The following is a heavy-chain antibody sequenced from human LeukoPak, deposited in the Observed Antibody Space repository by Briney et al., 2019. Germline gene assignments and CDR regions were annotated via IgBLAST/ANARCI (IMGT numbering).Heavy chain of an antibody. CDR1: GFTFSSYS. CDR3: ARGEYGSGSYHIDY. V-gene: IGHV3-48*04. D-gene: IGHD3-10*01. CDR2: ISSSSSTI. Sequence: GGSLRLSCAASGFTFSSYSMNWVRQAPGKGLEWVSYISSSSSTIYYADSVKGRFTISRDNAKNSLYLQMNSLIAEDTAVYYCARGEYGSGSYHIDYWGQGTLVTVSS. J-gene: IGHJ4*02.